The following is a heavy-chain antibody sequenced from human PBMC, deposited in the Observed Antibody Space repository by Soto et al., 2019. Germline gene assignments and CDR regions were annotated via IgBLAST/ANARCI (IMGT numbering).Heavy chain of an antibody. V-gene: IGHV3-73*01. CDR1: GFTFSGSA. CDR2: IRSKANSYAT. J-gene: IGHJ4*02. D-gene: IGHD6-6*01. Sequence: SLRLSCAASGFTFSGSAMHWVRQASGKGLEWVGRIRSKANSYATAYAASVKGRFTISRDDSKNTAYLQMNSLKTEDTAVYYCTRPGWYSSSGGFDYWGQGTLVTVSS. CDR3: TRPGWYSSSGGFDY.